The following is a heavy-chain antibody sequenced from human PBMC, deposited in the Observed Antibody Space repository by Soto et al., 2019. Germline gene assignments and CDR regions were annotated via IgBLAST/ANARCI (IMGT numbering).Heavy chain of an antibody. CDR1: GFTFSSYG. Sequence: GGSLRLSCAASGFTFSSYGMHWVRQAPGKGLEWVAVISYDGSNKYYADSVKGRFTISRDNSKNTLYLQMNSLRAEDTAVYYCAKDHWPETTVDVLIDYRGQGTLVTVSS. D-gene: IGHD4-17*01. CDR3: AKDHWPETTVDVLIDY. V-gene: IGHV3-30*18. J-gene: IGHJ4*02. CDR2: ISYDGSNK.